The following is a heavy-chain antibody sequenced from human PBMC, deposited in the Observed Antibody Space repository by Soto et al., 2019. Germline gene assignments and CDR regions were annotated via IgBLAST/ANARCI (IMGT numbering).Heavy chain of an antibody. CDR3: SGYTSSASLPSDD. V-gene: IGHV4-61*01. CDR2: IHNSGST. J-gene: IGHJ4*02. Sequence: PSETLSLTCTVSGGSVSSGSYYWSWIRQPPGKGLEWIGYIHNSGSTNYNPSLKSRVTISADTSKNQFSLKLNSVTAADTAVDYVSGYTSSASLPSDDWGQGTLVPVSS. D-gene: IGHD6-25*01. CDR1: GGSVSSGSYY.